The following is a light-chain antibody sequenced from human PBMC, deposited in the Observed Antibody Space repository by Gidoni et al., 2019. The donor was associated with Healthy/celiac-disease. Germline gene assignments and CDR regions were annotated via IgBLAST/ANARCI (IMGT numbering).Light chain of an antibody. Sequence: QLVLTQSPSASASLGASVNLTCTLSSWHSSYAIAWHQQQPEKGPRYLMKLNSDGSHSKGDGIPDRFSGSSSGAERYLTISSLQSEDEADYYCQTWGTGILVFGGGTKLTVL. CDR2: LNSDGSH. CDR3: QTWGTGILV. CDR1: SWHSSYA. V-gene: IGLV4-69*01. J-gene: IGLJ3*02.